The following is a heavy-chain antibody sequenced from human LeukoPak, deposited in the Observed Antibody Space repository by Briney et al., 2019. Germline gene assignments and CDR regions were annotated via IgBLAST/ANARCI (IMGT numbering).Heavy chain of an antibody. J-gene: IGHJ3*02. CDR1: GFTFSSYG. D-gene: IGHD5-18*01. CDR2: ISYDGSNK. Sequence: EAGGSLRLSCAASGFTFSSYGMPWVRQAPGKGLEWVAVISYDGSNKYYADSVKGRFTISRDNSKNTLYLQLNSLRAEDTAVYYCAKGYGSGSSYVGAAFDIWGQGTMVTVSS. V-gene: IGHV3-30*18. CDR3: AKGYGSGSSYVGAAFDI.